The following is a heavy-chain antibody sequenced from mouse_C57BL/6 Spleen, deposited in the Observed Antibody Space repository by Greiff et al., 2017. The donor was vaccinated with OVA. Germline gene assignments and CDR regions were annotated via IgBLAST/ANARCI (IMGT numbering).Heavy chain of an antibody. CDR3: ARGALRYFYMDY. CDR1: GYTFTSYW. Sequence: QVQLQQPGAELVMPGASVKLSCKASGYTFTSYWMHWVKQRPGQGLEWIGEIDPSDSYTNYNQKFKGKSTLTVDKSSSTAYMQLRSLTSEYSAVYYCARGALRYFYMDYWGQGTTVTGYS. V-gene: IGHV1-69*01. J-gene: IGHJ2*01. CDR2: IDPSDSYT. D-gene: IGHD1-1*01.